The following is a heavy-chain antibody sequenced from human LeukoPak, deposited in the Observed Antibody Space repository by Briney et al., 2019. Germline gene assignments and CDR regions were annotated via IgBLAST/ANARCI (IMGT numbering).Heavy chain of an antibody. CDR2: IIPIFGTA. D-gene: IGHD3-10*01. CDR1: GGTFSSYA. J-gene: IGHJ6*04. Sequence: SVKVSCKASGGTFSSYAISWVRQAPGQGLEWMGGIIPIFGTANYAQKFQGRVTITADKSTSTAYMELSSPRSEDTAVYYCAGDPQGGTMVRGVIKYYYYGMDVWGKGTTVTVSS. CDR3: AGDPQGGTMVRGVIKYYYYGMDV. V-gene: IGHV1-69*06.